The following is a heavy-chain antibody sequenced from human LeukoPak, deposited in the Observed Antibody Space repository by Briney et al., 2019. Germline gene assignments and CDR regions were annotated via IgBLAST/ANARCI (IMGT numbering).Heavy chain of an antibody. CDR3: AKDVDTALVPTFDH. Sequence: GGSLRLSCAASGFTFRDYAMNWIRRAPGKGLEWVSGISGSGVNTYYADSVKGRFIISRDNSENTLYLQMNSLRAEDTAIYYCAKDVDTALVPTFDHWGQGTLVTVSS. CDR1: GFTFRDYA. D-gene: IGHD5-18*01. J-gene: IGHJ4*02. CDR2: ISGSGVNT. V-gene: IGHV3-23*01.